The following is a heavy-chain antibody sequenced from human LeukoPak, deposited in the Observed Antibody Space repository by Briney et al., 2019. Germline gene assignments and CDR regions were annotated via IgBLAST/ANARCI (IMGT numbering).Heavy chain of an antibody. Sequence: GASVKVSCKASGYTFTGYYMHWVRQAPGQGLEWMGWINPNSGGTNYAQKRQGRVTMTRDTSISTAYLELSRMRSDDTAVYYCAGQYCSSTSCYFGAFDIWGQGTMVTVSS. D-gene: IGHD2-2*01. J-gene: IGHJ3*02. CDR3: AGQYCSSTSCYFGAFDI. V-gene: IGHV1-2*02. CDR1: GYTFTGYY. CDR2: INPNSGGT.